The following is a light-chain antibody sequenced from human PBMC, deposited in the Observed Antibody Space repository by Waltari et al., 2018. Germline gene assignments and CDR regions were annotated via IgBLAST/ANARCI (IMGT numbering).Light chain of an antibody. CDR2: GAS. CDR1: QPISIY. CDR3: QQTDSTPLA. J-gene: IGKJ4*01. V-gene: IGKV1-39*01. Sequence: DIRVTQSPSSLSASLGDRVTITCRASQPISIYLNWYQQKPGKAPNLLIYGASSLRSGVPARFSGWGSGTDFNLTISGLQSEDFATYYCQQTDSTPLAFGGGTKVEIK.